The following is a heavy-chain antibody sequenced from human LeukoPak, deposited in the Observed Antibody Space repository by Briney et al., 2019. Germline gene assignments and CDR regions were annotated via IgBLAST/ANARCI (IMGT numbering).Heavy chain of an antibody. J-gene: IGHJ3*02. Sequence: ASVKVSCKASGYTFTGYYMHWVRQAPGQGLEWMGRINPNSGGTNYAQKFQGRVTMTRDTSTSTVYMELSSLRSEDTAVYYRASALAYCGGDCYSVFAAFDIWGQGTMVTVSS. CDR2: INPNSGGT. CDR1: GYTFTGYY. V-gene: IGHV1-2*06. CDR3: ASALAYCGGDCYSVFAAFDI. D-gene: IGHD2-21*02.